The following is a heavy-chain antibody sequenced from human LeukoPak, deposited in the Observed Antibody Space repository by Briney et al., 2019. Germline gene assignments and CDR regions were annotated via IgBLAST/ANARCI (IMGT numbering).Heavy chain of an antibody. V-gene: IGHV4-59*12. CDR2: IYYGGIT. D-gene: IGHD6-13*01. CDR3: ARDAPGIAAAGVY. Sequence: SETLSLTCTVSGGSISSFYWSWIRQPPGKGLEWLGYIYYGGITNYNPSLKSRVTMSIDTSRTHFSLELSSVTAADTAVYYCARDAPGIAAAGVYWGQGTLVTVSS. J-gene: IGHJ4*02. CDR1: GGSISSFY.